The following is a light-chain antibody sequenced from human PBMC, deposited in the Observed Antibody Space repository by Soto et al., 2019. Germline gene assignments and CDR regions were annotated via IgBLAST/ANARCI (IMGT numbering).Light chain of an antibody. J-gene: IGKJ1*01. CDR3: QQSYSKPRT. V-gene: IGKV1-39*01. Sequence: DLQMTPSPSSLSASVGDRVTITCRASQSISSYLNWYQQKPGKAPKLLIYAASSLQSGVPSRFSGSRSGTDITLTISSLQPEDCATYYCQQSYSKPRTFGQGTKVEIK. CDR2: AAS. CDR1: QSISSY.